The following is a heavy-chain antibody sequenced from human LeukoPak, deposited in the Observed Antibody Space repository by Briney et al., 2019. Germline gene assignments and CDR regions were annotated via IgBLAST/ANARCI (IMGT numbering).Heavy chain of an antibody. Sequence: SETLSLTCTVSGYSISSGYYWGWIRQPPGKGLEWIGSIYHSGSTYYNPSLKSRVTISVDTSRSQFSLKLSSVTAADTAVYYCARDLVAVAGGDYWGQGTLVTVSS. CDR2: IYHSGST. J-gene: IGHJ4*02. V-gene: IGHV4-38-2*02. CDR3: ARDLVAVAGGDY. CDR1: GYSISSGYY. D-gene: IGHD6-19*01.